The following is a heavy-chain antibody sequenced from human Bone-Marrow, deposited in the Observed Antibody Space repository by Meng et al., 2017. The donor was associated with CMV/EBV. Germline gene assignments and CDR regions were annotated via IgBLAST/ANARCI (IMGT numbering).Heavy chain of an antibody. J-gene: IGHJ6*02. CDR3: ARDYSSSSAYYGMDV. CDR2: IIPIFGIA. D-gene: IGHD6-6*01. CDR1: GGIFSSYA. V-gene: IGHV1-69*05. Sequence: SVMVFCKASGGIFSSYAISWVLQPPGQGREWMGGIIPIFGIANYAQKFQGRVTITTDESTSTAYMELSSVRSEDTAVYYCARDYSSSSAYYGMDVWGQGTTVTVSS.